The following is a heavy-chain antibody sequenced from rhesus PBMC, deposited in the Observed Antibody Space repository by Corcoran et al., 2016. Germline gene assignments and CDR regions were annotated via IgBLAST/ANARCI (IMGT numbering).Heavy chain of an antibody. CDR2: NNPSNGNT. V-gene: IGHV1S9*01. CDR1: GYTFTSYY. CDR3: TRSRGVVSATPDY. D-gene: IGHD2-8*01. Sequence: QVQLVQSGAEVKKPGASVQLSCKASGYTFTSYYINWVRQAPGHVLEWMGRNNPSNGNTGYAQKFQGRVTMTRDTSTSTAYMELSSLRSEDTAVYYGTRSRGVVSATPDYWGQGVLVTVSS. J-gene: IGHJ4*01.